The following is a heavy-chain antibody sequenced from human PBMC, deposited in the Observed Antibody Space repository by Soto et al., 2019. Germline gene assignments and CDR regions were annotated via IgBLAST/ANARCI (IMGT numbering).Heavy chain of an antibody. CDR2: IHSSGRS. Sequence: QVRLRESGPQVVKPSATLSLNCNVSGGAFRSYFWSWIRQSPGKGLEWIGNIHSSGRSNYNPSFKSRVSMSIAPSKNQFSVRLISVTPADTAVYYCARDDPFDPWGQGIVVTVSS. CDR1: GGAFRSYF. V-gene: IGHV4-59*01. J-gene: IGHJ5*02. CDR3: ARDDPFDP.